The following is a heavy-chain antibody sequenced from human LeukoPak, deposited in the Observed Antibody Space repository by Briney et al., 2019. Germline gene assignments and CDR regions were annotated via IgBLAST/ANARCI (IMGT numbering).Heavy chain of an antibody. CDR2: IYHNGNT. D-gene: IGHD3-3*01. Sequence: PSETLSLTCTVSGDSIHATGYYWSRIRQPPGKGLEWIGYIYHNGNTNYSPSLKSRVRISIDKSKNQFSLNLNSVTDADTAVYYCARGGGGTFGVVLEYFQHWGPGTPVIVSS. J-gene: IGHJ1*01. CDR3: ARGGGGTFGVVLEYFQH. V-gene: IGHV4-30-2*01. CDR1: GDSIHATGYY.